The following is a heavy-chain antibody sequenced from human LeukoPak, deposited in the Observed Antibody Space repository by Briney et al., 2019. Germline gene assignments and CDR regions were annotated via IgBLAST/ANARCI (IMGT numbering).Heavy chain of an antibody. V-gene: IGHV3-23*01. CDR3: AKNSAYDRSLGYYSYYMDV. J-gene: IGHJ6*03. CDR1: GFTFSSHA. D-gene: IGHD5-12*01. CDR2: IFGRGERT. Sequence: GGSLRLSCAASGFTFSSHAMSWVRQGPGSGLEWVSSIFGRGERTYSADSVKGRFTISRDNFKNTVYLQMNSLRAEDTAIYYCAKNSAYDRSLGYYSYYMDVWGKGTTVTVSS.